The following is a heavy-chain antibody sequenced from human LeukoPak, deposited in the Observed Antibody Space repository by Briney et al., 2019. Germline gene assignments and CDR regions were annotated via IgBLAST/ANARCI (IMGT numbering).Heavy chain of an antibody. Sequence: GGSLRLSCAASGFTFSNYWIHWVRQVPGKGLVWVSRIDYDGSITNYADSVKGRFTISRDNARNTLYLQMNSLRVDDTAVYYCVKDLGGNYDYWGQGTLVTVSS. CDR3: VKDLGGNYDY. V-gene: IGHV3-74*01. J-gene: IGHJ4*02. D-gene: IGHD1-7*01. CDR2: IDYDGSIT. CDR1: GFTFSNYW.